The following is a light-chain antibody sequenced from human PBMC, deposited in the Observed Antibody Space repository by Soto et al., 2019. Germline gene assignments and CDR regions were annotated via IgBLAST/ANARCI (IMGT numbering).Light chain of an antibody. CDR1: SSDVGHYDR. Sequence: QSVLTQPPSVSGSPGHSVTISCTGTSSDVGHYDRVSWYQQPPGTAPKLLIYSVNNRPSGVPDRFSGSKSGNTASLTISGLQAEDEADYYCRSYAGSGTVVFAGGTKLTVL. CDR3: RSYAGSGTVV. CDR2: SVN. V-gene: IGLV2-18*02. J-gene: IGLJ2*01.